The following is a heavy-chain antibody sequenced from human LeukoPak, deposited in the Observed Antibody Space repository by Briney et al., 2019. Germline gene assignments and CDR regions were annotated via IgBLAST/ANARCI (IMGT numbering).Heavy chain of an antibody. V-gene: IGHV4-4*02. J-gene: IGHJ6*02. CDR2: IYHSGST. Sequence: GSLRLSCAASGFIFNNAWMTWVRQPPGKGLEWIGEIYHSGSTNYNPSLKSRVTVSIDTSKNHFSLKLISVTAADTAVYYCREERRRTSGSYGMYDYYGMDVWGQGTTVTVSS. CDR1: GFIFNNAW. D-gene: IGHD1-26*01. CDR3: REERRRTSGSYGMYDYYGMDV.